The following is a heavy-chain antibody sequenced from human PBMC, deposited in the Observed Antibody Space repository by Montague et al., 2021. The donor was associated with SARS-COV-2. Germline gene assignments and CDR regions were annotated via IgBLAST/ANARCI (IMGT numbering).Heavy chain of an antibody. Sequence: SLRLSCAASGFTFSSYGIHWVRQAPGKGLEWVAVISFDGSKTYYADSVKGRFTISRDNSKNTLYLQMNSLRAEDTAVYYCAKDQAVPGTPLDYWGQGTPVTVSS. J-gene: IGHJ4*02. CDR2: ISFDGSKT. V-gene: IGHV3-30*18. D-gene: IGHD6-19*01. CDR3: AKDQAVPGTPLDY. CDR1: GFTFSSYG.